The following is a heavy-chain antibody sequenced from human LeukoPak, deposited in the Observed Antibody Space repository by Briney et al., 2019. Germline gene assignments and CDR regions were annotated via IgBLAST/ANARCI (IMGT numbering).Heavy chain of an antibody. Sequence: ASVKVSCKASGYTFTGYYMHWVRQAPGQRLEWMGWINPNSGGTNYAQKFQGRVTMTRDTSISTAYMELSRLRSDDTAVYYCARGIVVVPAAMGYWGQGTLVTVSS. CDR3: ARGIVVVPAAMGY. CDR1: GYTFTGYY. V-gene: IGHV1-2*02. J-gene: IGHJ4*02. CDR2: INPNSGGT. D-gene: IGHD2-2*01.